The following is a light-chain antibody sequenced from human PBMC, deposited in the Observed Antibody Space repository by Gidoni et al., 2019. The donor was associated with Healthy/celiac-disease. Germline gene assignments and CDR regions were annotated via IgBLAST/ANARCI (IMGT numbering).Light chain of an antibody. Sequence: EIVMTQSPATMSVSPGERATLSCRASQSVSSNLAWYQQKPGQAPRLLIYGASTRATGIPARFSGSGSGTEFTLTISSLQYEDFAVYYCQQYNNWYTFXQXTKLEIK. J-gene: IGKJ2*01. CDR1: QSVSSN. CDR3: QQYNNWYT. V-gene: IGKV3-15*01. CDR2: GAS.